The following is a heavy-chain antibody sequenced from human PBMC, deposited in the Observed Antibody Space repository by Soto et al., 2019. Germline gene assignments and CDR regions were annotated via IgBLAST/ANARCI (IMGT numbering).Heavy chain of an antibody. J-gene: IGHJ6*02. CDR1: GYTFTSYG. D-gene: IGHD2-8*01. V-gene: IGHV1-18*01. CDR2: ISAYNGNK. Sequence: QVQLVQSGAEVKKPGASVKVSCKASGYTFTSYGISWVRQAPGQGLEWMGWISAYNGNKNYAQKFQGRVTMTTDTSTSTAYMELRSLRSDATAVYYCARGGKYCTNGVRSFYGMDVWGQGTTVTVSS. CDR3: ARGGKYCTNGVRSFYGMDV.